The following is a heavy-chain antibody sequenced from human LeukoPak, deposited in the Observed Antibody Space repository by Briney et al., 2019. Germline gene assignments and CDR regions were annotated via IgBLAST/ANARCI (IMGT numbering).Heavy chain of an antibody. CDR2: VRGNGGGT. D-gene: IGHD2-15*01. Sequence: PGGSLRPSCAASGFSFSNYLMSWVRQAPVKGLEWVSTVRGNGGGTYYADSVKGRFTISRDNSKNTLYLQMNSLRAEDTALYYCARRLCSGGSCSSFDYWGQGTLVTVSS. CDR1: GFSFSNYL. CDR3: ARRLCSGGSCSSFDY. J-gene: IGHJ4*02. V-gene: IGHV3-23*01.